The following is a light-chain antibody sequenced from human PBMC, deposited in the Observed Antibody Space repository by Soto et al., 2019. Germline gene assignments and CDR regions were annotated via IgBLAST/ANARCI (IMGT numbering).Light chain of an antibody. Sequence: IVLTHAPCTLSLSPVERASFSFMASQSVSSNYLAWYQQKPGQAPRLLIYGAFKRATGIPDRFSGSGSGTDFTLTISRMEPEDFAVYCCQQYGSSPRTFGQGTKVDIK. CDR1: QSVSSNY. CDR3: QQYGSSPRT. V-gene: IGKV3-20*01. CDR2: GAF. J-gene: IGKJ1*01.